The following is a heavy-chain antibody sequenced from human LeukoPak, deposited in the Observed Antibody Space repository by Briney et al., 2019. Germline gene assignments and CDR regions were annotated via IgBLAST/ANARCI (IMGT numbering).Heavy chain of an antibody. CDR1: GFTFSSYA. CDR2: ISGSGGST. J-gene: IGHJ4*02. Sequence: GGSLRLSCAASGFTFSSYAMSWVRQAPGKGLKWFSAISGSGGSTYYADSVKGRFTISRDNSKNTLYLQMNSLRAEDTAVYYCAKGKVPAARSRNSIDYWGQGTLVTVSS. D-gene: IGHD2-2*01. V-gene: IGHV3-23*01. CDR3: AKGKVPAARSRNSIDY.